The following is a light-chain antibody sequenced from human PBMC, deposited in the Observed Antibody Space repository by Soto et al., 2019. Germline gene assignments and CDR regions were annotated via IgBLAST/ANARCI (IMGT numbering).Light chain of an antibody. CDR1: QSVLYSSNNKNY. J-gene: IGKJ4*01. CDR3: QQYYSTLLT. CDR2: WAS. V-gene: IGKV4-1*01. Sequence: DIVMTQSPDSLAVSLGERATINCKSSQSVLYSSNNKNYLAWYQQKPGQPPKLLIYWASTRESGVPDRFIGSGSGTDFTLTISSLQAEDVAVYYCQQYYSTLLTFGGGTKVEIK.